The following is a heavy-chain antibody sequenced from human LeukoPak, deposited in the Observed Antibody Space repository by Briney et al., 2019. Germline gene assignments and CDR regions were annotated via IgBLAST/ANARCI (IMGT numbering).Heavy chain of an antibody. J-gene: IGHJ6*02. CDR3: ARAHCSGGSCYSRYDMDV. CDR1: GGTFSSYA. D-gene: IGHD2-15*01. V-gene: IGHV1-69*13. Sequence: SGKFSCKASGGTFSSYAISWVRQAPGQGLEWLGGIIPFFGTANYAQKFQGRVTITAHESPSTAYMELSSLRSEDTAVYYCARAHCSGGSCYSRYDMDVWGQGTTVTVSS. CDR2: IIPFFGTA.